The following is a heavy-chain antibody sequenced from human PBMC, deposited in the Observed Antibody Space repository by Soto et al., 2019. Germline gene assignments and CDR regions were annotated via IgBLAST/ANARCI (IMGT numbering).Heavy chain of an antibody. J-gene: IGHJ6*02. D-gene: IGHD3-10*01. CDR2: INHSGST. V-gene: IGHV4-34*01. Sequence: PSETLSLTCAVYGGSFSGYYWSWIRQPPGKGLEWIGEINHSGSTNYNPSLKSRVTISVDTSKNQFSLKLSSVTAADTAVYYCASRRGPYYYYGMDVWGQGTTDTVSS. CDR3: ASRRGPYYYYGMDV. CDR1: GGSFSGYY.